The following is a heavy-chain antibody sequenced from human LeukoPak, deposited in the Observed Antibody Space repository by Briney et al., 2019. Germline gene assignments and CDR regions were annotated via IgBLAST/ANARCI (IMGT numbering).Heavy chain of an antibody. J-gene: IGHJ4*02. CDR3: ARDLSASWYSLGF. D-gene: IGHD6-13*01. Sequence: GGSLRLSCAASGLTVADYGMSWVRQAPRKGLEWVSGIDWSGESTSYADSVKGRFTISRDNSENTLYLHMNNLRAEDTALYYCARDLSASWYSLGFWGRGTMVTVSS. CDR2: IDWSGEST. CDR1: GLTVADYG. V-gene: IGHV3-20*04.